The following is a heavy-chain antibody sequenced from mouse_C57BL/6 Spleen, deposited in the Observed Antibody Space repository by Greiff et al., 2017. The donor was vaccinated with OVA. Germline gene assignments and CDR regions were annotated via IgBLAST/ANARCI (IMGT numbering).Heavy chain of an antibody. CDR1: GFTFSSYA. V-gene: IGHV5-4*01. D-gene: IGHD3-2*02. CDR3: ARDGDSSGYLWFAY. Sequence: EVQLVESGGGLVKPGGSLTLSCAASGFTFSSYAMSWVRQTPEKRLEWVATISDGGSYTYYPDNVKGRFTISRDNAKNNLYLQMSHLKSEDTAMYYCARDGDSSGYLWFAYWGQGTLVTVSA. J-gene: IGHJ3*01. CDR2: ISDGGSYT.